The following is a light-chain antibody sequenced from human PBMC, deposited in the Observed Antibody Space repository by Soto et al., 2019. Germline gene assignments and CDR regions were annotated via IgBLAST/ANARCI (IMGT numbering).Light chain of an antibody. V-gene: IGKV3-15*01. CDR2: DAS. Sequence: EIVMTQSPATLSVSPGERATFSCRASQSVSSNLAWYQQKPGQAPRLLIYDASSRATGIPARFSGSGSGTDFTLTISCLRSEDFATYYCQQYYSYPRTFGQGTKVDIK. J-gene: IGKJ1*01. CDR1: QSVSSN. CDR3: QQYYSYPRT.